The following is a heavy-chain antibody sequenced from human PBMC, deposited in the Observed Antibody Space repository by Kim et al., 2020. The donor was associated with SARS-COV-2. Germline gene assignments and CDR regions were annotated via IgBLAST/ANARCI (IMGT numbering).Heavy chain of an antibody. J-gene: IGHJ5*02. CDR2: INHSGST. CDR3: ARSSYYSNNWFDP. Sequence: SETLSLTCAVYGGSFSGYYWSWIRQPPGKGLEWIGEINHSGSTNYNPSLKSRVTISVDTSKNQFSLKLSSVTAADTAVYYCARSSYYSNNWFDPWGQGTLVTVSS. CDR1: GGSFSGYY. V-gene: IGHV4-34*01. D-gene: IGHD2-15*01.